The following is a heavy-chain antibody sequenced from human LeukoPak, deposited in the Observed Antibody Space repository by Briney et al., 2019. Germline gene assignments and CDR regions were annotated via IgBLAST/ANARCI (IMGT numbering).Heavy chain of an antibody. V-gene: IGHV4-59*11. Sequence: PSETLSLTCTVSGDSITWHYWNWIRQPPGRGLEWIGYIHYSGNTNYNPSLKSRVTISVDTAKKQFSLKLSSVTAADTAVYYCARLNSSSWYGSRYDYYYYYMDVWGKGTTVTVSS. CDR1: GDSITWHY. J-gene: IGHJ6*03. D-gene: IGHD6-13*01. CDR2: IHYSGNT. CDR3: ARLNSSSWYGSRYDYYYYYMDV.